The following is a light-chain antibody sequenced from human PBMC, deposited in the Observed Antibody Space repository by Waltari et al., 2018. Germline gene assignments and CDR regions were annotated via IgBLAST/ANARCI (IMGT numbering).Light chain of an antibody. V-gene: IGLV2-23*02. CDR3: CSYAGSAVSV. J-gene: IGLJ3*02. Sequence: QSALTQTATVSGSPGQSITISRSGTSSDIGNYNLVSWYQQHPGKAPTLIIYDVNKRPSGVSNRFSGSKSGNTAFLTISGLQTADEADYYCCSYAGSAVSVFGGGTKLTVL. CDR2: DVN. CDR1: SSDIGNYNL.